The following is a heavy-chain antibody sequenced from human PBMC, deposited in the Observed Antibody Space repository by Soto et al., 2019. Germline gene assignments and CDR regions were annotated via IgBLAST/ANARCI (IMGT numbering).Heavy chain of an antibody. D-gene: IGHD3-10*01. CDR2: IYYSGST. Sequence: TLSLTCTVSGGSISSYYWSWIRQPPGKGLEWIGYIYYSGSTNYNPSLKSRVTISVDTSKNQFSLKLSSVTAADTAVYYCARHEMMDYYGSGTIDYWGQGTLVSVSS. J-gene: IGHJ4*02. V-gene: IGHV4-59*08. CDR3: ARHEMMDYYGSGTIDY. CDR1: GGSISSYY.